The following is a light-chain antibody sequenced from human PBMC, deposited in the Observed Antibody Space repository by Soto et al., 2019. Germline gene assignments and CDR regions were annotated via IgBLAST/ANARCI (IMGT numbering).Light chain of an antibody. CDR1: QRVSSGY. CDR2: GAS. CDR3: QHYGSSPPSST. J-gene: IGKJ5*01. Sequence: EVVITESPATLAVSPGERARLSCRASQRVSSGYLAWYQQNPGQAPRLLIYGASNRATDIPDRFSGRGSGTDFTLTISRLEPEDFAVYYCQHYGSSPPSSTFGQGTRLEI. V-gene: IGKV3-20*01.